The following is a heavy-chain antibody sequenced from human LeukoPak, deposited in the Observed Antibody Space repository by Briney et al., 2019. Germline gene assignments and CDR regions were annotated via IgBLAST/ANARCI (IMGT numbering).Heavy chain of an antibody. D-gene: IGHD3-22*01. Sequence: SETLSLTCAVFGGSFSGYYWSWIRQPPGKGLEWIGEINHSGSTNNNPSLKSRVTISVDTSKNQFSLKLTSVTAADTAVYYCASVYDSSGYYPSWGQGTLVTVSS. CDR2: INHSGST. J-gene: IGHJ5*02. V-gene: IGHV4-34*01. CDR1: GGSFSGYY. CDR3: ASVYDSSGYYPS.